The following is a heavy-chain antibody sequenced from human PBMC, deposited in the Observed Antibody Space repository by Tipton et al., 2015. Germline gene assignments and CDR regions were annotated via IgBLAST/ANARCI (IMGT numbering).Heavy chain of an antibody. V-gene: IGHV3-30*12. CDR3: ARGDLGHYDSSRLLYYFHGMDV. CDR1: GFTFGDYG. Sequence: SGFTFGDYGMSWVRRAPGKGLQWVAVTFYDGRKNYYADSVKGRFTISRDNFKNTLYLQMNSLRAEDTAVYYCARGDLGHYDSSRLLYYFHGMDVWGQGTTVTVAS. D-gene: IGHD3-22*01. J-gene: IGHJ6*02. CDR2: TFYDGRKN.